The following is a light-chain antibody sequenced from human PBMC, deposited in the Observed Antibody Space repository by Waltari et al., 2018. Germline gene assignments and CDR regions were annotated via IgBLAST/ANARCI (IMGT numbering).Light chain of an antibody. J-gene: IGLJ2*01. V-gene: IGLV2-8*01. CDR2: EVS. CDR1: RSDVGGYNY. Sequence: QSALTQPPSASGSPGQSVTLSCTGPRSDVGGYNYVSWYQQHPGKAPKLMIYEVSKRPSGVPDRFSGSKSGNTASLTVSGLQAEDEADYYCSSYAGSSSYVVFGGGTKLTVL. CDR3: SSYAGSSSYVV.